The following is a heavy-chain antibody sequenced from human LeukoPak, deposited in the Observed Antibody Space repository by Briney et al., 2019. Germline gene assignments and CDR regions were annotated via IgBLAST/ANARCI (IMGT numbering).Heavy chain of an antibody. CDR2: ISPGNSDT. Sequence: GDSLKISCKGSGYVFATYWIGWVRQMPGRGLEWMALISPGNSDTRYSPPFQGQVTISADKSISTAYLQWSSLKASDTAMYYCARSSGSHYGGVDYWGQGTLVTVSS. CDR3: ARSSGSHYGGVDY. CDR1: GYVFATYW. V-gene: IGHV5-51*01. D-gene: IGHD1-26*01. J-gene: IGHJ4*02.